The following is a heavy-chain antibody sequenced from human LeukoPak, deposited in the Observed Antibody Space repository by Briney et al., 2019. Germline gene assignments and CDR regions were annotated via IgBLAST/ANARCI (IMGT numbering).Heavy chain of an antibody. D-gene: IGHD3-10*01. Sequence: ASVKVSCKASGYTFTSYYMHWVRQAPGQGLEWMEIINPSGGSTSYAQKFQGRVTMTRDTSTSTVYMELSSLRSEDTAVYYCARVCGSGSYYDPFDYWGQGTLVTVSS. CDR2: INPSGGST. CDR1: GYTFTSYY. V-gene: IGHV1-46*01. CDR3: ARVCGSGSYYDPFDY. J-gene: IGHJ4*02.